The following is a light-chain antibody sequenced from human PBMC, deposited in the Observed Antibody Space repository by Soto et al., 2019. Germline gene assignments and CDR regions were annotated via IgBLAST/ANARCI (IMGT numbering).Light chain of an antibody. Sequence: QSVLTQPASVSGSPGQSITISCTGTSSDVGGYNYVSWYQQHPGKAPKLMIYEVSNRPSGVSNCFSGSKSGNTASLTISGLHAEDEADYYCSSYTSSITHVVFGGGPKLTVL. CDR2: EVS. V-gene: IGLV2-14*01. J-gene: IGLJ2*01. CDR3: SSYTSSITHVV. CDR1: SSDVGGYNY.